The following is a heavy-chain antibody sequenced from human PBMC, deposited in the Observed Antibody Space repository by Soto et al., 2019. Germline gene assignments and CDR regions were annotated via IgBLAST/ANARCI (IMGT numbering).Heavy chain of an antibody. V-gene: IGHV3-30-3*01. Sequence: QVQLVESGGGVVQPGRSLRLSCAASGFTFSSYAMHWVRQAPGKGLEWVAVISYDGSNKYYADSVKGRFTISRDNSKNTLYLQSNSLRAEDTAVYYCARDRGIQLWIYYYHGMDVWGQGTTVTVSS. CDR1: GFTFSSYA. CDR3: ARDRGIQLWIYYYHGMDV. D-gene: IGHD5-18*01. J-gene: IGHJ6*02. CDR2: ISYDGSNK.